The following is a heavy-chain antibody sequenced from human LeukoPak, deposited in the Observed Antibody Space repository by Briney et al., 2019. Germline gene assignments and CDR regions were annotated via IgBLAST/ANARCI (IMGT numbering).Heavy chain of an antibody. J-gene: IGHJ5*02. CDR1: GYTFTSYY. CDR2: IGTSGGST. CDR3: ARDRNTIFGVVIYWFDP. D-gene: IGHD3-3*01. V-gene: IGHV1-46*01. Sequence: EASVKVSCKASGYTFTSYYMHWVRQAPGQGLEWMGIIGTSGGSTSYAQKFQGRVTMTWDTSTSTVYMELSSLRSEDTAVYYCARDRNTIFGVVIYWFDPWGQGTLVTVPS.